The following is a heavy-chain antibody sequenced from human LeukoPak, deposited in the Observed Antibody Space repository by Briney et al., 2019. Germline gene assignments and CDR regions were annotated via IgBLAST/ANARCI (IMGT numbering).Heavy chain of an antibody. J-gene: IGHJ6*02. Sequence: PGGSLRLSCAASGFTVSSNYMSWVRQAPGKGLERVSVIYSGGSTYYADSVKGRFTISRDNSKNTLYLQMNSLRAEDTAVYYCARDGWTSGYYYGMDVWGQGTTVTVSS. CDR1: GFTVSSNY. CDR2: IYSGGST. V-gene: IGHV3-66*01. CDR3: ARDGWTSGYYYGMDV. D-gene: IGHD3/OR15-3a*01.